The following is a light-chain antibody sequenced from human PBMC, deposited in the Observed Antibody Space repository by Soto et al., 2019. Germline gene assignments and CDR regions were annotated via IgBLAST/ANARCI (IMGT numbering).Light chain of an antibody. CDR1: QSLSSNF. CDR3: QQDDISPWT. J-gene: IGKJ1*01. Sequence: EILLTQSPATLSLSPVERATLSCGASQSLSSNFFAWYQQKPGQPPILLIYDSSTRATGFPDRFSGSGSGTDFTLTIIRLEPEDFAVYYCQQDDISPWTFGQGTKVDIK. CDR2: DSS. V-gene: IGKV3D-20*01.